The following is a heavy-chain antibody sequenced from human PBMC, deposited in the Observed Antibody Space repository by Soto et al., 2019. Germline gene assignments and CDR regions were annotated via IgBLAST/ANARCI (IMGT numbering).Heavy chain of an antibody. V-gene: IGHV1-8*01. CDR3: ARSPRNYYALGSYSRFKH. CDR1: GYTFTSYD. D-gene: IGHD3-10*01. Sequence: ASVKVSCKASGYTFTSYDINWVRQATGQGLEWMGSINPNTGNTVYAPKFQGRVTMTRNTSISTAYMELSSLRSEDSAVFYCARSPRNYYALGSYSRFKHWGQGTPVTVSS. CDR2: INPNTGNT. J-gene: IGHJ1*01.